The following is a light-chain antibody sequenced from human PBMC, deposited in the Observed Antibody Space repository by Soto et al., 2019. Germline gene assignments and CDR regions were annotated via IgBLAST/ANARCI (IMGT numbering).Light chain of an antibody. CDR2: EVN. CDR1: SSNVGSYKL. V-gene: IGLV2-23*02. Sequence: QSALTQPASVSGSPGQSITISCTGTSSNVGSYKLVSWYQQHPGKAPKLMIFEVNKRPSGVSNRFSGSKSGNTASLTISGLKVEDEADYYCCSYAVTNIFVFGTGTKLTVL. CDR3: CSYAVTNIFV. J-gene: IGLJ1*01.